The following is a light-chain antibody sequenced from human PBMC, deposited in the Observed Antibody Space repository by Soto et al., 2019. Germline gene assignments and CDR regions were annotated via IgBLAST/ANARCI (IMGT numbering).Light chain of an antibody. J-gene: IGKJ4*01. CDR1: QSVSTNS. CDR2: GAS. Sequence: EIVLTQSSDTLSLSPGERATLSCRASQSVSTNSLAWYQQKPGQAPRPLIYGASSRATGTPDRFSGSGSGTDFTLTISRLEPEDFAVYYCQQYGSSALTFGGGTKVEIK. CDR3: QQYGSSALT. V-gene: IGKV3-20*01.